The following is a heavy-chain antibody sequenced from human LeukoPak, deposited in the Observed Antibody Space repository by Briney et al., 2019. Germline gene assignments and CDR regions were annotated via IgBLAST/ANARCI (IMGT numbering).Heavy chain of an antibody. Sequence: GASVKVSCKASGYTFTSYYMHWVRQAPGQGLEWMGIINPSGGSTSYAQKFQGRVTMTRDMSTSTVYMELSSLRSEDTAVYYCARGRRLKPYGSGSGSYYMDVWGKGTTVTISS. V-gene: IGHV1-46*01. CDR2: INPSGGST. D-gene: IGHD3-10*01. CDR3: ARGRRLKPYGSGSGSYYMDV. J-gene: IGHJ6*03. CDR1: GYTFTSYY.